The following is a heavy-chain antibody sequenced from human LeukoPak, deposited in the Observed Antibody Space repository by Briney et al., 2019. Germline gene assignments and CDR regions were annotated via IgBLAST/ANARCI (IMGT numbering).Heavy chain of an antibody. CDR2: FYYSGST. D-gene: IGHD4-11*01. CDR1: GGSISSSSYY. J-gene: IGHJ4*02. V-gene: IGHV4-39*01. Sequence: SETLSLTCTVSGGSISSSSYYWGWIRQPPGKGLEWIGSFYYSGSTYYNPSLKSRVTISVDTSKNQFSLKLSSVTAADTAVYYCARRGGQYDYSIDYWGQGTLVTVSS. CDR3: ARRGGQYDYSIDY.